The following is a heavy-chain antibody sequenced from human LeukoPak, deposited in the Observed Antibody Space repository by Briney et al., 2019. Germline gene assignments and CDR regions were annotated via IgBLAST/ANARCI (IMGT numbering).Heavy chain of an antibody. CDR2: LSSSGGST. D-gene: IGHD5-18*01. J-gene: IGHJ4*02. Sequence: PGGSLRLSCAASGFTFSNYGMNWVRQAPGKGLEWVSALSSSGGSTYYADSVKGRFTISRDNSKNTLYLQMSSLRAEDTAIYYCARRATTERGHSYGLDFWGQGTLVTVSS. V-gene: IGHV3-23*01. CDR1: GFTFSNYG. CDR3: ARRATTERGHSYGLDF.